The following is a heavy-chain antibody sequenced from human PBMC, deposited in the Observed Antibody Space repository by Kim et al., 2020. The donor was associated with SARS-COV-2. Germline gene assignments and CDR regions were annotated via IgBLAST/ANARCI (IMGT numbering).Heavy chain of an antibody. CDR2: INPNSGGT. Sequence: ASVKVSCKASGYTFTCYYMHWVRQAPGQGLEWMGWINPNSGGTNYAQKFQGRVTMTRDTSISTAYMELSRLRSDDTAVYYCARVAYGDYGTACYFDYWGQGTLVTVSS. CDR3: ARVAYGDYGTACYFDY. J-gene: IGHJ4*02. D-gene: IGHD4-17*01. V-gene: IGHV1-2*02. CDR1: GYTFTCYY.